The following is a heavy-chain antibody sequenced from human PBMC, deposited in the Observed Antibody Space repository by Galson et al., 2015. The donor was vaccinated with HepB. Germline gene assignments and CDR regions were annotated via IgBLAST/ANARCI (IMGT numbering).Heavy chain of an antibody. CDR3: ARITMIVGLFDC. V-gene: IGHV3-21*01. CDR1: GFTFSSYS. CDR2: ISSSSSYI. D-gene: IGHD3-22*01. J-gene: IGHJ4*02. Sequence: SLRLSCAASGFTFSSYSMNWVRQAPGKGLEWVSSISSSSSYIYYADSVKGRFTISRDNAKNSLYLQMNSLRAEDTAVYYCARITMIVGLFDCWGQGTLVTVSS.